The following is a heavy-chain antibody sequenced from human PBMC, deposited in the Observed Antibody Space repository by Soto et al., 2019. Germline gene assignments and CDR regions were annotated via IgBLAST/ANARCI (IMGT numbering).Heavy chain of an antibody. CDR2: ISSSSSYI. D-gene: IGHD3-3*01. V-gene: IGHV3-21*01. J-gene: IGHJ6*03. CDR3: ARDWGYDFWSGYQYYYYYMDV. CDR1: GFTFSSYS. Sequence: GGSLRLSCAASGFTFSSYSMNWVRQAPGKGLEWVSSISSSSSYIYYADSVKGRFTISRDNAKNSLYLQMNSLRAEDTAVYYCARDWGYDFWSGYQYYYYYMDVWGKGTTVTVSS.